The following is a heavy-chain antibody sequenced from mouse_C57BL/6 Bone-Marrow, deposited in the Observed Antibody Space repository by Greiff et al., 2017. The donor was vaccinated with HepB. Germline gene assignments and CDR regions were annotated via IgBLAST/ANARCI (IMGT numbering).Heavy chain of an antibody. V-gene: IGHV1-55*01. Sequence: QVQLKQSGAELVKPGASVKMSCKASGYTFTSYWITWVKQRPGQGLEWIGDIYPGSGSTNYNEKFKSKATLTVDTSSSTAYMQLSSLTSEDSAVYYCARWDTTVAYAMDYWGQGTSVTVSS. D-gene: IGHD1-1*01. CDR2: IYPGSGST. CDR3: ARWDTTVAYAMDY. CDR1: GYTFTSYW. J-gene: IGHJ4*01.